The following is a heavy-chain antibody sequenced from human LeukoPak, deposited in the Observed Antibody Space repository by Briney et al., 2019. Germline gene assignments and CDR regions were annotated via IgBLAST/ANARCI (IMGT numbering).Heavy chain of an antibody. Sequence: SETLSLTCTVPGYSISSDYYWGWIRQPPGKGLEWIGNIFHNGNTYYNPSLKSRVTMSIDTSKKQFSLKLRTATAADTAVYYCARIEDVTRGYNHAYYFDYWGQGTLVTVSS. D-gene: IGHD5-18*01. CDR3: ARIEDVTRGYNHAYYFDY. CDR1: GYSISSDYY. J-gene: IGHJ4*02. V-gene: IGHV4-38-2*02. CDR2: IFHNGNT.